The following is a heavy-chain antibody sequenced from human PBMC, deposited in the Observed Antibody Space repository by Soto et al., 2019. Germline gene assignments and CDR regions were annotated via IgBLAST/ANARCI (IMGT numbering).Heavy chain of an antibody. Sequence: GGSLRLSCTASGFTFSDYYMSWIRQAPGKGLEWVSYISSSGVTINYADSVKGRFTISRDNAKNSLYLQMISLRAEDTAVYYCARAFRIVVPTAMTHFYYYYYMDVWGKGTTVTVSS. D-gene: IGHD2-2*01. CDR3: ARAFRIVVPTAMTHFYYYYYMDV. CDR2: ISSSGVTI. J-gene: IGHJ6*03. V-gene: IGHV3-11*01. CDR1: GFTFSDYY.